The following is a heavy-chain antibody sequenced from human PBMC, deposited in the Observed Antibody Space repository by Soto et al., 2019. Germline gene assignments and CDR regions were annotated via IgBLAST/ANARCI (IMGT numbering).Heavy chain of an antibody. CDR3: AAGEASSRNLAPYYLDF. Sequence: LTCTVSGGSIRSAGHYWSWIRQHPGKGLEWIGYIHYSGTTSFFPSYNPSLRSRVTISEDTSKNQFSLKLLSVTTADTAVYFCAAGEASSRNLAPYYLDFWGQGTLVTVSS. J-gene: IGHJ4*02. V-gene: IGHV4-61*08. D-gene: IGHD6-13*01. CDR1: GGSIRSAGHY. CDR2: IHYSGTT.